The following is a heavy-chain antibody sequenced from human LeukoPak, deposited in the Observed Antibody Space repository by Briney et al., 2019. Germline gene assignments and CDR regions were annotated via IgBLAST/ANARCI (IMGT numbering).Heavy chain of an antibody. CDR3: ARDRRYYYGMDV. CDR2: IKQDGSEK. J-gene: IGHJ6*02. V-gene: IGHV3-7*04. Sequence: GGSLRLSCAASGFXFSNYWMSWVRQAPGKGLQWVANIKQDGSEKYYVDSVKGRFTISRDNSKNSLYVQMNNLRAEDTAVYYCARDRRYYYGMDVWGQGTTVIVSS. CDR1: GFXFSNYW.